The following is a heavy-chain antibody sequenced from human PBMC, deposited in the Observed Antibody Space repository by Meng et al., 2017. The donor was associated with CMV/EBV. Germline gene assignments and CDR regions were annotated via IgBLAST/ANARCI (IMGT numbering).Heavy chain of an antibody. Sequence: ASVKVSCKASGYTFTGYYMHWVRQAPGQGLEWMGWINPNSGGTNYAQKFQGRVTMTRDTSISTAYMELSRLRSDDTAVYYCARRYVAPAAMNDYSGMDVWGQGTTVTVSS. D-gene: IGHD2-2*01. J-gene: IGHJ6*02. CDR2: INPNSGGT. CDR1: GYTFTGYY. V-gene: IGHV1-2*02. CDR3: ARRYVAPAAMNDYSGMDV.